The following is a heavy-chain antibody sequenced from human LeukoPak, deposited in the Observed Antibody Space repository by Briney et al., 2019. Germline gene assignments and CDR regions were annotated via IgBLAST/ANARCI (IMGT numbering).Heavy chain of an antibody. CDR1: GFTFSSYE. CDR3: ARDQGSYYGLAFDF. Sequence: GGSLRLSCAVSGFTFSSYEMNWVRQAPGKGLEWVSYISSSGSAIYYADSVKGRFTISRDNAKKSLYLQMNRLRAEDTAVYYCARDQGSYYGLAFDFWGQGTRVTVSS. CDR2: ISSSGSAI. D-gene: IGHD1-26*01. J-gene: IGHJ3*01. V-gene: IGHV3-48*03.